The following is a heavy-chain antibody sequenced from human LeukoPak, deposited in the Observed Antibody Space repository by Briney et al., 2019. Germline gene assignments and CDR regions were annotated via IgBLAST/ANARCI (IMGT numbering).Heavy chain of an antibody. J-gene: IGHJ4*02. CDR3: ARRSGGTFDY. CDR2: INHSGST. CDR1: GGSFSGYY. V-gene: IGHV4-34*01. D-gene: IGHD3-16*01. Sequence: SETLSLTCAVYGGSFSGYYWSWIRQPPGKGLEWIGEINHSGSTNYNPSLKSRVTISADTSKNQFSLKLSSVTAADTAVYYCARRSGGTFDYWGQGTLVTVSS.